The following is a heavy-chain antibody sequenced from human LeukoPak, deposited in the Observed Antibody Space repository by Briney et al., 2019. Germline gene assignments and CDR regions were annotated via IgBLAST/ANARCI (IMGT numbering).Heavy chain of an antibody. Sequence: GRSLRLSCAASGFTFSSYGMHWVRQAPGKGLEWVAVISYDGSNKYYADSVKGRFTISRDNSKNTLYLQMNSLRAEDTAVYYCARERRCSSTSCHGYYYGMDVWGQGTTVTVSS. J-gene: IGHJ6*02. CDR1: GFTFSSYG. V-gene: IGHV3-30*03. CDR3: ARERRCSSTSCHGYYYGMDV. D-gene: IGHD2-2*01. CDR2: ISYDGSNK.